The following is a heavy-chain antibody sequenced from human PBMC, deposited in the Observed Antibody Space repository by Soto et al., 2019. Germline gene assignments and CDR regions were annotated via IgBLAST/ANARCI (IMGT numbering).Heavy chain of an antibody. CDR2: IIPISGTA. D-gene: IGHD2-2*01. V-gene: IGHV1-69*01. CDR1: VGTFTSFA. CDR3: ARGCSSPSCYYGLDRD. J-gene: IGHJ4*02. Sequence: QVQLVQSGAEVKKPGSSVKVSCKASVGTFTSFAVSWVRQAPGQGLEWMGGIIPISGTAHYAQKFQGRVTITADESRSTAYMELSSLRSEDTAVYYCARGCSSPSCYYGLDRDWGQGTLVTVSS.